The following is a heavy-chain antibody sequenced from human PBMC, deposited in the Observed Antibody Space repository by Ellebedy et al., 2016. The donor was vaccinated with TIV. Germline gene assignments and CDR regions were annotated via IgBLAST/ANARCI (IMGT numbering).Heavy chain of an antibody. V-gene: IGHV1-2*02. J-gene: IGHJ6*02. D-gene: IGHD6-19*01. Sequence: ASVKVSCKASGYTFTGYYMHWVRQAPGQGLEWMGWINPNSGDTNYAQKFQGRVTMTRDTSISTAYMELSRLRSGDTALYYCARGASSGWYGMDVWGQGTTVTVSS. CDR1: GYTFTGYY. CDR3: ARGASSGWYGMDV. CDR2: INPNSGDT.